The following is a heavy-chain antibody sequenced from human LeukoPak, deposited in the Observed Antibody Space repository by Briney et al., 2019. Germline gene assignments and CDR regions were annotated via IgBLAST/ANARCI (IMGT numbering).Heavy chain of an antibody. CDR3: ARALYTNSWFDP. CDR2: INHSGST. D-gene: IGHD3-16*01. J-gene: IGHJ5*02. Sequence: SETLSLTCAVYGGSFSGYYWSWIRQPPGKGLEWIGEINHSGSTNYNPSLKSRVTISVDTSKNQFSLKLSSVTAADTAVYYCARALYTNSWFDPWGQGTLVTVSS. CDR1: GGSFSGYY. V-gene: IGHV4-34*01.